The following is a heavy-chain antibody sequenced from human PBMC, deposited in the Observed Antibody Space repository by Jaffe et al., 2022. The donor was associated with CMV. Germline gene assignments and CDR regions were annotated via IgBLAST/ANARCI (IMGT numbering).Heavy chain of an antibody. CDR2: IYYSGST. V-gene: IGHV4-39*01. CDR1: GGSISSSSYY. D-gene: IGHD3-22*01. Sequence: QLQLQESGPGLVKPSETLSLTCTVSGGSISSSSYYWGWIRQPPGKGLEWIGSIYYSGSTYYNPSLKSRVTISVDTSKNQFSLKLSSVTAADTAVYYCARHHDYYDSSALDYWGQGTLVTVSS. J-gene: IGHJ4*02. CDR3: ARHHDYYDSSALDY.